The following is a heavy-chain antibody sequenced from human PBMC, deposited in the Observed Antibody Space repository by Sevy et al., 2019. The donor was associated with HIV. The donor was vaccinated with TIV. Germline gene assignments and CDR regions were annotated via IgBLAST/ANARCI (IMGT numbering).Heavy chain of an antibody. CDR3: ARDDHWAFDY. CDR2: ISSSSGTI. J-gene: IGHJ4*02. D-gene: IGHD7-27*01. CDR1: GFSFSSYS. V-gene: IGHV3-48*01. Sequence: GGSLRLSCVTSGFSFSSYSMNWVRQAPGKGLEWVSYISSSSGTIRYADSVKGRLTISRDNAKNSLFLQMNSLRAEDTAVYYCARDDHWAFDYWGQGAPVTVSS.